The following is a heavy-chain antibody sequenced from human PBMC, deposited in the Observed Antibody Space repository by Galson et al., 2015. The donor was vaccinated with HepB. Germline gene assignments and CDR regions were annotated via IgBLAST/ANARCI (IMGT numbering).Heavy chain of an antibody. J-gene: IGHJ2*01. CDR1: GYNFPSFG. V-gene: IGHV1-18*04. D-gene: IGHD2-21*01. CDR3: ARDRIDMTPNNTPYWYFDL. CDR2: ISGRNGDI. Sequence: SVKVSCKASGYNFPSFGISWVRQAPGQGLEWLGWISGRNGDIKYAQKFQDRITMTTDRSAATASLEVRSLRSDDTAVYFCARDRIDMTPNNTPYWYFDLWGHGTLVTVSS.